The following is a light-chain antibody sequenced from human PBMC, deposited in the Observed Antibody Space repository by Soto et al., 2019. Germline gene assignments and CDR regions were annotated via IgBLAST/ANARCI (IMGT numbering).Light chain of an antibody. CDR1: STDVGRYNY. Sequence: QSGLTHPASVTGSPGRSITISCTGTSTDVGRYNYVSWYQQHPGKAPKLMVYDVSNRPSWVSNRFSGSKSGITASLTISGLQAEDEADYYCTSYTSDSTYAFGTGTKVTVL. CDR2: DVS. V-gene: IGLV2-14*01. CDR3: TSYTSDSTYA. J-gene: IGLJ1*01.